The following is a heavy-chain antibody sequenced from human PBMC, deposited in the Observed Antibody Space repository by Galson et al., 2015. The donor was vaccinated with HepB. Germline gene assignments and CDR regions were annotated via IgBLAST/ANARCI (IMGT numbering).Heavy chain of an antibody. J-gene: IGHJ5*02. CDR3: AKDMRAGYSSSFDP. CDR1: GFTFDDYA. Sequence: SLRLSCAASGFTFDDYAMHWVRQAPGKGLEWVSGITWNSGDVDYADSVKGRFTLSRDNAKKSVYLQMNSLRVEDTAFYYCAKDMRAGYSSSFDPWGQGTLVTVSS. CDR2: ITWNSGDV. V-gene: IGHV3-9*01. D-gene: IGHD2-15*01.